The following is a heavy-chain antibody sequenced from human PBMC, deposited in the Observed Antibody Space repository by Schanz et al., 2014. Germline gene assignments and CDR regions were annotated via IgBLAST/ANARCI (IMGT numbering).Heavy chain of an antibody. CDR3: ARKVVATIGGYYDN. Sequence: EVHLLESGGGLVPPGGSLRLSCAASGFTFSAYAMTWVRQIPGKGLEWVSAISGSGGSTYYADSVKGRFTISRDNAENTLFLQMNSLRAEDTAVYYCARKVVATIGGYYDNWGQGTLVIVSS. CDR2: ISGSGGST. J-gene: IGHJ4*02. V-gene: IGHV3-23*01. CDR1: GFTFSAYA. D-gene: IGHD5-12*01.